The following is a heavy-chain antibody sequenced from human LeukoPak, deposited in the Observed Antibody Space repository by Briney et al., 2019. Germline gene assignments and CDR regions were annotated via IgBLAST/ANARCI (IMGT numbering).Heavy chain of an antibody. J-gene: IGHJ5*02. V-gene: IGHV1-2*02. CDR2: INPNSGGT. D-gene: IGHD1-26*01. Sequence: ASVKVSCKASGYTFTGYYMHWVRQAPGQGLEWMGWINPNSGGTNYAQRFKGRVPMPRATSISTAYMGLSRLRPDDRSVYYCAIGATNNWFDPWGQGTLVTVSS. CDR3: AIGATNNWFDP. CDR1: GYTFTGYY.